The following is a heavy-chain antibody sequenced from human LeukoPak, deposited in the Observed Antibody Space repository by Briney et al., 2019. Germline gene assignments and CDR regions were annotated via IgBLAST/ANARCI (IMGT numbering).Heavy chain of an antibody. CDR3: AREFGDYSDLYYYYYYMDV. J-gene: IGHJ6*03. V-gene: IGHV4-39*07. D-gene: IGHD4-17*01. CDR1: GGSISSSSYY. CDR2: IYYSGST. Sequence: ASETLSLTCTVSGGSISSSSYYWGWIRQPPGKGLEWIGSIYYSGSTYYNPSLKSRVTISVDTSKNQFSLKLSSVTAADTAVYYCAREFGDYSDLYYYYYYMDVWGKGTTVTISS.